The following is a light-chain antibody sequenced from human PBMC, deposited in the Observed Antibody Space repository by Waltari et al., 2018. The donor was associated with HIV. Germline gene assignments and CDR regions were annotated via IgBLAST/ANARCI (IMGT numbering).Light chain of an antibody. CDR1: QSLLFSNGHNY. CDR3: MHGQRTPV. V-gene: IGKV2-28*01. J-gene: IGKJ1*01. CDR2: LGS. Sequence: DIAMIQSPDFLAVSPGESASISCRSSQSLLFSNGHNYLDWYIQRPGQAPELLIYLGSLRASGVPDRIAGSGSGTHFTLKIRRVEAEDVGVYYCMHGQRTPVVGQGTKVELK.